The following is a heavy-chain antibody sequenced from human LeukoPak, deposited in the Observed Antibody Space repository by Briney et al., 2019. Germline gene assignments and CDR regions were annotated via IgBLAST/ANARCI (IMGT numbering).Heavy chain of an antibody. CDR1: GFTLSTCA. V-gene: IGHV3-23*01. D-gene: IGHD6-13*01. CDR3: AKIVKAAPGLLDY. Sequence: PGGSLRLSCAASGFTLSTCAMSWVRQAPGKGLEWVSALSRSGDSTYYADSVKGRVTISRDNSKNTLYLQMNSLRADDTAAYYCAKIVKAAPGLLDYWGQGTLVTVS. J-gene: IGHJ4*02. CDR2: LSRSGDST.